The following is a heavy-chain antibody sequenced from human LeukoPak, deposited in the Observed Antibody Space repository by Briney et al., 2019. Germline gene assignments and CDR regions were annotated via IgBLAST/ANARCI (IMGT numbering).Heavy chain of an antibody. CDR2: INHSGST. CDR1: GGSFSGYY. CDR3: ARGRGPDY. J-gene: IGHJ4*02. V-gene: IGHV4-34*01. Sequence: SETLSLTCAVYGGSFSGYYWSWIRQPPGKGLEWIGEINHSGSTNYNPSLKSRVTISVDTSKNQFSLKLISVTAADTAVYYCARGRGPDYWGQGTLVTVSS.